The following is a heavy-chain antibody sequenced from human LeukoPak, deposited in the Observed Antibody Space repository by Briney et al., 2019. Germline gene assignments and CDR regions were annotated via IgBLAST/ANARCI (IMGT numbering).Heavy chain of an antibody. CDR2: IYYSGST. Sequence: PSQTLSLTCTVSGGSISSGDYYWSWIHQPPGKGLEWIGYIYYSGSTNYNPSLKSRVTISVDTSKNQFSLKLSSVTAADTAVYYCARVPVPLVVVPAAKGWYFDLWGRGTLVTVSS. J-gene: IGHJ2*01. D-gene: IGHD2-2*01. CDR1: GGSISSGDYY. V-gene: IGHV4-61*08. CDR3: ARVPVPLVVVPAAKGWYFDL.